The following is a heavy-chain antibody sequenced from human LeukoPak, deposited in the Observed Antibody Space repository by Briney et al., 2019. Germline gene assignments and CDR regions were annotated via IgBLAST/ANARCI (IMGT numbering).Heavy chain of an antibody. V-gene: IGHV1-69*13. CDR3: ARMDSYDFWSGYDL. CDR1: GGTFSSYA. J-gene: IGHJ5*02. Sequence: ASVKVSCKASGGTFSSYAISWVRQAPGQGLEWMGGIIPISGTANYAQKFQGRVTITADESTSTAYMELSSLRSEDTAVYYCARMDSYDFWSGYDLWGQGTLVTVSS. CDR2: IIPISGTA. D-gene: IGHD3-3*01.